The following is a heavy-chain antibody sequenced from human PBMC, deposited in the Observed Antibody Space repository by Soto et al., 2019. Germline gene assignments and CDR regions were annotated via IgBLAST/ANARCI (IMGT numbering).Heavy chain of an antibody. V-gene: IGHV3-23*01. CDR2: ISGSGGST. CDR3: AKGPWDIVVVPAAIGPDY. CDR1: GFTFSSYA. J-gene: IGHJ4*02. D-gene: IGHD2-2*01. Sequence: PGGSLRLSCAASGFTFSSYAMSWVRQAPGKGLEWVSAISGSGGSTYYADSVKGRFTISRDNSKNTLYLQMNSLRAEDTAVYYCAKGPWDIVVVPAAIGPDYWGQGTLVTVSS.